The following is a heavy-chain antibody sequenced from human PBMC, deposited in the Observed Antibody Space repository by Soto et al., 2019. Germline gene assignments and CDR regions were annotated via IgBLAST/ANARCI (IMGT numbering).Heavy chain of an antibody. CDR1: GGSVSSSKYY. V-gene: IGHV4-30-4*08. CDR2: VYNGGST. Sequence: SETLSLTCTVSGGSVSSSKYYWGWIRQPPGKGLEWIGNVYNGGSTYYNPSLKSRVTISVDTSKNQFSLKLSSVTAADTAVYYCARGALDSSGYYYSDAFDIWGQGTMVTVSS. D-gene: IGHD3-22*01. J-gene: IGHJ3*02. CDR3: ARGALDSSGYYYSDAFDI.